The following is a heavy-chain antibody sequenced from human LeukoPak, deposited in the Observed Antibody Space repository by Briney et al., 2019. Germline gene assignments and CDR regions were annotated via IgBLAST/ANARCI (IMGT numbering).Heavy chain of an antibody. CDR1: GYSFTSYW. CDR3: ARSIHDYGDAFDI. Sequence: PGESLKISCKGSGYSFTSYWIGWVRQMPGKGLEWMGIIYPGDSDTRYSPSFQGQVTISADKSISTAYLQWSSLKASDTAIYYCARSIHDYGDAFDIWGQGTMVTVSS. CDR2: IYPGDSDT. V-gene: IGHV5-51*01. J-gene: IGHJ3*02. D-gene: IGHD4-17*01.